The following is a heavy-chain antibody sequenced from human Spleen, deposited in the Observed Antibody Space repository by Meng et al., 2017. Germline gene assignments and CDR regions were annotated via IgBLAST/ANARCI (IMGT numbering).Heavy chain of an antibody. V-gene: IGHV4-34*01. J-gene: IGHJ4*02. CDR3: ARQGDTAMATFDY. D-gene: IGHD5-18*01. Sequence: QVQLQMGGAGLLKPSETLSLTCAVYGGSFSGYYWTWIRQPPGKGLESIGEINHSGSTNYNPSLKSRVTISIDTSKNQFSLKLSSVTAADTAIYYCARQGDTAMATFDYWGQGTLVTVSS. CDR2: INHSGST. CDR1: GGSFSGYY.